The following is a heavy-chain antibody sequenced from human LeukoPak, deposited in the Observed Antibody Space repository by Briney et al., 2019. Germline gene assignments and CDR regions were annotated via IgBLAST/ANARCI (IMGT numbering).Heavy chain of an antibody. CDR1: GYTFTGYY. CDR2: INPNSGGT. V-gene: IGHV1-2*02. Sequence: ASVKVSCKASGYTFTGYYMHWVRQAPGQGLEWMGWINPNSGGTNYAQKFQGRVTMTRDTSTSTAYMELRSLRSDDTAVYYCARAIAVAGIRYFDYWGQGTLVTVSS. CDR3: ARAIAVAGIRYFDY. J-gene: IGHJ4*02. D-gene: IGHD6-19*01.